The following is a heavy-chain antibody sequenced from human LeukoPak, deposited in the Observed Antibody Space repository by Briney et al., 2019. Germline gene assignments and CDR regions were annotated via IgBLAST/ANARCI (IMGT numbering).Heavy chain of an antibody. J-gene: IGHJ4*02. D-gene: IGHD3-22*01. V-gene: IGHV3-30*18. CDR1: GFTFSSYG. CDR3: AKSHYDSSGYEPDY. CDR2: ISYDGSNK. Sequence: GGSLRLSCAASGFTFSSYGMHWVRQAPGKGLEWVAVISYDGSNKYYADSVKGRFTISRDSSKNTLYLQMNSLRAEDTAVYYCAKSHYDSSGYEPDYWGQGTLVTVSS.